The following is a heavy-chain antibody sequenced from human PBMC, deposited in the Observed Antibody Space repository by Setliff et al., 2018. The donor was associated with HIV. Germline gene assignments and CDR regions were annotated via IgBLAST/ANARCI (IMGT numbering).Heavy chain of an antibody. CDR2: IYYSGST. D-gene: IGHD2-2*01. Sequence: PSETLSLTCAVYGGSFSDYHWNWIRQSPGKGLEGIGYIYYSGSTYHNPSLKSRVTISVDTATSHFSLKVTSVTAADTAVYFCLRQYRGSSTKDKIDYWGQGTLVTVSS. V-gene: IGHV4-34*11. CDR1: GGSFSDYH. J-gene: IGHJ4*02. CDR3: LRQYRGSSTKDKIDY.